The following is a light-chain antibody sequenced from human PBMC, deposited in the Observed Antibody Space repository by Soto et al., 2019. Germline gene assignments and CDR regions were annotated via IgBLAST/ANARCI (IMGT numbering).Light chain of an antibody. CDR2: DAS. Sequence: DIQLTQSPSTLSASVGDRITITCRASQSIGTWLAWYQHRPGEGPKLLLHDASSLESGVPSRFSGSGSATEFSLTISSLESGDSGTYHCQQYDTYAPSTFGHGTKVEIK. CDR1: QSIGTW. CDR3: QQYDTYAPST. V-gene: IGKV1-5*01. J-gene: IGKJ1*01.